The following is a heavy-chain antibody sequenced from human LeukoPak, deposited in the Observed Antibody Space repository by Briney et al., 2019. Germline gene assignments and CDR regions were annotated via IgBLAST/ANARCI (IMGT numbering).Heavy chain of an antibody. CDR1: GGSISSYY. Sequence: PSETPSLTCTVSGGSISSYYWSWIRQPPGKGLEWIGYIYYSGSTNYNPSLKSRVTISVDTSKNQFSLKLSSVTAADTAVYYCARADDSSGYYYVGNYYYYYMDVWGKGTTVTVSS. D-gene: IGHD3-22*01. CDR2: IYYSGST. J-gene: IGHJ6*03. V-gene: IGHV4-59*01. CDR3: ARADDSSGYYYVGNYYYYYMDV.